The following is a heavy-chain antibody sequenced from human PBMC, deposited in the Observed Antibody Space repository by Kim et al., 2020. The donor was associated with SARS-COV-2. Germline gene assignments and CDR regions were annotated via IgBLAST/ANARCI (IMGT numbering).Heavy chain of an antibody. Sequence: KSGWYNVYAVSVKSRVIVNADTSKNQVSLQLNSVTPEDTAVYYCTRHFDSWGQGTLVTVSS. J-gene: IGHJ4*02. CDR3: TRHFDS. CDR2: KSGWYN. V-gene: IGHV6-1*01.